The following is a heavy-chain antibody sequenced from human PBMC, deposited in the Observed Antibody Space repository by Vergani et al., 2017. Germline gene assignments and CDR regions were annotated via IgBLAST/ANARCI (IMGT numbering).Heavy chain of an antibody. CDR3: ARPSGGYYSGGKVHPLRTAFDV. D-gene: IGHD2-15*01. Sequence: QVQLQASGPGRVKPSQTLSLTCTMSGGSISAGYYFWSWIRQPAGKGLEWLGHISASGNASHSPSLKTRVPMSVDTSKNQFSLTVTSVTAADTAIYFCARPSGGYYSGGKVHPLRTAFDVWGHGTVVTVSS. V-gene: IGHV4-61*02. CDR2: ISASGNA. J-gene: IGHJ3*01. CDR1: GGSISAGYYF.